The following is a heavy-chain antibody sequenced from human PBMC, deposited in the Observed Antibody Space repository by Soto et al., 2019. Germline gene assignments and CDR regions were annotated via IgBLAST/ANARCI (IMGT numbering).Heavy chain of an antibody. CDR2: IYYSGST. CDR3: ARGGSYGDYVGWFDL. CDR1: GDSVSSGGYS. D-gene: IGHD4-17*01. Sequence: QLQLQESGSGLVKPSETLSLTCAVSGDSVSSGGYSWNWIRQPPGKGLEWIGYIYYSGSTYYNPSLKSRVTIAVDTAKNQFSLKLSSVAAADTAVYYCARGGSYGDYVGWFDLWGQGTLVTVSS. V-gene: IGHV4-30-2*05. J-gene: IGHJ5*02.